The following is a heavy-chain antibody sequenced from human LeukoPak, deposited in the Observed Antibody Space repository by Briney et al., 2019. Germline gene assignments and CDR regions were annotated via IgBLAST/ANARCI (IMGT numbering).Heavy chain of an antibody. CDR3: ARREGYFDY. V-gene: IGHV4-39*01. CDR1: GGSISGSSCY. Sequence: SETLSLTCTVSGGSISGSSCYWGWIRQPPGKGLEWIASIYYSGSTYYNPSLKSRVTISLDTSKSQFSLKLSSVTAADTAIYYCARREGYFDYWGQGNLVTVSS. J-gene: IGHJ4*02. CDR2: IYYSGST.